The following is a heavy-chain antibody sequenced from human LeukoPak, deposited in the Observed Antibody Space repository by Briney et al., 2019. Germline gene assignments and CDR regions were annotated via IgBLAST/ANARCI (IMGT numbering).Heavy chain of an antibody. CDR2: INQDGSNI. D-gene: IGHD2-8*01. CDR3: ARYTNGLDS. Sequence: GGSLRPSCIVSGFTFSSYWMTWVRQAPGKGLEWVANINQDGSNIFYVDSVKGRFTISRDNAKNSLYLQMNSLRAEDTAVYFCARYTNGLDSWGQGTLVTVSS. CDR1: GFTFSSYW. V-gene: IGHV3-7*01. J-gene: IGHJ4*02.